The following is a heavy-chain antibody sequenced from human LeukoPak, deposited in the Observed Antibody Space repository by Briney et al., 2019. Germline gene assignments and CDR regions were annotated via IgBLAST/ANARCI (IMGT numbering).Heavy chain of an antibody. CDR3: ARLDSGPKYYGMDV. D-gene: IGHD4/OR15-4a*01. J-gene: IGHJ6*02. Sequence: GGSLRLSCAASGFTFSSYSLNWVRQAPGKGLEWLSHISSSSIYYTDSVKGRFTISRDNAKNSVYLQMNSLRAEDTAVYYCARLDSGPKYYGMDVWGQGTTVTVS. V-gene: IGHV3-21*05. CDR1: GFTFSSYS. CDR2: ISSSSI.